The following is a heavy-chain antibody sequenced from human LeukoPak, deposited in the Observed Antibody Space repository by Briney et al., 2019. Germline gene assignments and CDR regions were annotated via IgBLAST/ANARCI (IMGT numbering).Heavy chain of an antibody. CDR3: ARASHDYGDYSHFDY. V-gene: IGHV4-4*02. Sequence: SETLSLTCAVSGGSISSSNWWSWVRQPPGKGLDWIGEIYHSGSTNYNPSLKSRVTIAVDKSKNQFSLKLSSVTAADTAVYYCARASHDYGDYSHFDYWGQGTLVTVSS. CDR1: GGSISSSNW. J-gene: IGHJ4*02. CDR2: IYHSGST. D-gene: IGHD4-17*01.